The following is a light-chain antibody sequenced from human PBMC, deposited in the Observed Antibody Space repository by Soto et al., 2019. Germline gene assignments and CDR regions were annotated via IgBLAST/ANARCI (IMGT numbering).Light chain of an antibody. V-gene: IGKV1-5*03. Sequence: DIQMTQSPSTLSGSDGDRVTMTCRASQTISSWLARYQQKPGKAPKLLIYKASTLKSGVPSRFSGSGSGTEFTLTISSLQPDDFATYYCQHSNSYSEAFAQGTKVDIK. CDR3: QHSNSYSEA. CDR2: KAS. J-gene: IGKJ1*01. CDR1: QTISSW.